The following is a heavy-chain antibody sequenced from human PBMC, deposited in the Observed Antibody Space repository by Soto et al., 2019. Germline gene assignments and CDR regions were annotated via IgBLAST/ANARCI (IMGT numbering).Heavy chain of an antibody. J-gene: IGHJ3*02. D-gene: IGHD7-27*01. Sequence: PGGSLRLSCTASGFTCGDYAMSWFRQAPGKGLEWVGFIRSKAYGGTTEYAASVKGRFTISRDDSKSIAYLQMNSLKTEDTAVYYCTRDWPRNWGSNVAAFDIRGQGTTVPVTS. CDR2: IRSKAYGGTT. CDR1: GFTCGDYA. V-gene: IGHV3-49*03. CDR3: TRDWPRNWGSNVAAFDI.